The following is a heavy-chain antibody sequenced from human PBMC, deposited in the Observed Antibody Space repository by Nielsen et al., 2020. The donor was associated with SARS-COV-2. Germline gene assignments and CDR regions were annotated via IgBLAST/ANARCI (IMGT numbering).Heavy chain of an antibody. D-gene: IGHD4-17*01. V-gene: IGHV1-8*01. J-gene: IGHJ4*02. CDR2: MNPNSGNT. CDR1: GYTFTSYD. CDR3: ARGDSTVTTYYFDY. Sequence: ASVKVSCKASGYTFTSYDINWVRQATGQGLEWMGWMNPNSGNTGYAQKFQGRVTMTRNTSISTAYMELRSLRSDDTAVYYCARGDSTVTTYYFDYWGQGTLVTVSS.